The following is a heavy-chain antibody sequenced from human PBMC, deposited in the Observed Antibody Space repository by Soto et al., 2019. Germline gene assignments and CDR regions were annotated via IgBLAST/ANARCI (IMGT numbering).Heavy chain of an antibody. Sequence: LRLSCAASGFTFSSYWMSWVRQAPGKGLEWVANIKQDGSEKYYVDSVKGRFTISRDNAKNSLYLQMNSLRAEDTAVYYCARVRRSSPPVTGGWFDPWGQGTQVTVSS. D-gene: IGHD2-21*02. V-gene: IGHV3-7*01. CDR1: GFTFSSYW. J-gene: IGHJ5*02. CDR2: IKQDGSEK. CDR3: ARVRRSSPPVTGGWFDP.